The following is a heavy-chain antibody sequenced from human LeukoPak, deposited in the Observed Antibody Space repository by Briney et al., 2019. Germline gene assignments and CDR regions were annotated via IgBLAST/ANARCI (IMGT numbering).Heavy chain of an antibody. CDR2: ISGNGGST. V-gene: IGHV3-43*02. J-gene: IGHJ5*02. D-gene: IGHD5-24*01. Sequence: GGSPRLSCAASRFTFDDYAMHWVRQAPGKGLEWVSLISGNGGSTFYAASVKGRFTISRDNSKNSLYLQMNSLRTEDTALYYCAKDPATRDGHGAWFDPWGQGTLVTVSS. CDR3: AKDPATRDGHGAWFDP. CDR1: RFTFDDYA.